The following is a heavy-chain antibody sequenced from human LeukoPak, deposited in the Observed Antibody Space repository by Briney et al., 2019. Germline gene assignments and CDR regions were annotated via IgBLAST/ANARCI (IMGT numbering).Heavy chain of an antibody. CDR1: GGSISSGGYS. CDR2: IYHSGST. CDR3: ARDLSTKNYYFDY. D-gene: IGHD3-16*01. V-gene: IGHV4-30-2*01. Sequence: SQTLSLTCAVSGGSISSGGYSWSWIRQPPGKGLEWIGYIYHSGSTYYNPSLKSRVTISVDRSKNQFSLKLSSVTAADTAVYYCARDLSTKNYYFDYWGQGTLVTVSS. J-gene: IGHJ4*02.